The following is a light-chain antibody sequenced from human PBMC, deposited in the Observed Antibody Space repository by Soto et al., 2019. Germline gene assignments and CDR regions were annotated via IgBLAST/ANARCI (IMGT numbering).Light chain of an antibody. V-gene: IGKV3-15*01. CDR2: DAF. CDR3: QQYDDWPLT. J-gene: IGKJ4*01. CDR1: QHIKTR. Sequence: ERVMTQSPATLSLSPGERATLSCRASQHIKTRLAWYQQRPGQAPRLLIYDAFTRATGIPARFSGSASGTEFTLTISSLQSEDFAVYYCQQYDDWPLTLGGGTKVEIK.